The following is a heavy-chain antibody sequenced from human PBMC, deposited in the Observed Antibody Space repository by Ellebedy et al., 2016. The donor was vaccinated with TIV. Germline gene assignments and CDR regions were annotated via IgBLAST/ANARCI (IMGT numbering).Heavy chain of an antibody. Sequence: ASVKVSXXASGYTFTSYGISWVRQAPGQGLEWMGWISAYNGNTNYAQKLQGRVTMTTDTSTSTAYMELRSLRSDDTAVYYCARDRQQWLGGDALLGYYYYYGMDVWGQGTTVTVSS. CDR2: ISAYNGNT. CDR1: GYTFTSYG. D-gene: IGHD6-19*01. CDR3: ARDRQQWLGGDALLGYYYYYGMDV. J-gene: IGHJ6*02. V-gene: IGHV1-18*01.